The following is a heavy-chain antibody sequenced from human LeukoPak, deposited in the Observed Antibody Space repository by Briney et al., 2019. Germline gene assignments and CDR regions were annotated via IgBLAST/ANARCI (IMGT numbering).Heavy chain of an antibody. Sequence: SQTLSLTCTVSGGSISSGSYYWSWIRQPAGKGLEWIGRIYTSGSTNYNPSLKSRVTISVDTSKDQFSLKLSSVTAADTAVYYCARVTGYVIEDYFDYWGQGTLVTVSS. D-gene: IGHD3-22*01. CDR3: ARVTGYVIEDYFDY. CDR1: GGSISSGSYY. V-gene: IGHV4-61*02. CDR2: IYTSGST. J-gene: IGHJ4*02.